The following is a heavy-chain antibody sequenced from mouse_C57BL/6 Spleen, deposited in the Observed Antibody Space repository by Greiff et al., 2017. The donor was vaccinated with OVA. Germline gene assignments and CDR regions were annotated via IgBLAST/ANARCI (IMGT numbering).Heavy chain of an antibody. D-gene: IGHD1-1*01. J-gene: IGHJ1*03. CDR1: GYTFTSYW. Sequence: VQLQQPGAELVRPGSSVKLSCKASGYTFTSYWMHWVKQRPIQGLEWIGNIDPSDSETHYNQKFKDKATLTVDKSSNTAYLQLSIVTSEDSAVYICARERDYGSSRGYFEVWGTGTTVTVAS. CDR3: ARERDYGSSRGYFEV. CDR2: IDPSDSET. V-gene: IGHV1-52*01.